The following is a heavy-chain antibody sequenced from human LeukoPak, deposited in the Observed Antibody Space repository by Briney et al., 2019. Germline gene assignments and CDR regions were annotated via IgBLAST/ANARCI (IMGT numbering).Heavy chain of an antibody. D-gene: IGHD5-24*01. V-gene: IGHV3-23*01. CDR2: ISGSGGST. CDR1: GFTFSSYA. Sequence: GGSLRLSCAASGFTFSSYAMSWVRQAPGKGLEWVSAISGSGGSTYYADSVKGRFTISRDNSKNTLYLQVNSLRAEDTAVYYCAKDAPWVRWLQFVLDYWGQGTLVTVSS. J-gene: IGHJ4*02. CDR3: AKDAPWVRWLQFVLDY.